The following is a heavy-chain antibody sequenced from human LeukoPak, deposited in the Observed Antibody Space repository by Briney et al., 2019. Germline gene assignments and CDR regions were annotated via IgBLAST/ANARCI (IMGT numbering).Heavy chain of an antibody. CDR1: GFTFSSYA. CDR2: ISGSGGST. J-gene: IGHJ4*02. Sequence: PGGSLRLSCAASGFTFSSYAMSWVRQAPGKGLEWVSAISGSGGSTYYADSVKGRFTISRDNSKNTLYLQMNSLRAEDTAVYYCAKTSGLSLPLSSGWYFGNYYFDYWGQGTLVTVSS. D-gene: IGHD6-19*01. V-gene: IGHV3-23*01. CDR3: AKTSGLSLPLSSGWYFGNYYFDY.